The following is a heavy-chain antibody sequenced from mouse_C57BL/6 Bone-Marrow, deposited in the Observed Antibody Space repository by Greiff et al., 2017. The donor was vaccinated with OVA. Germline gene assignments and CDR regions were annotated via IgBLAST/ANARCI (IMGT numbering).Heavy chain of an antibody. CDR1: GYTFTSYW. V-gene: IGHV1-7*01. Sequence: QVQLQQPGAELAKPGASVKLSCKASGYTFTSYWMPWVKQRPGQGLEWIGYINPSSGYPKYNQKFKDKATLTADKSSSTAYMQLSSLTYEDSAVYYCARGGSPYWYFDVWGTGTTVTVSS. D-gene: IGHD1-1*02. J-gene: IGHJ1*03. CDR3: ARGGSPYWYFDV. CDR2: INPSSGYP.